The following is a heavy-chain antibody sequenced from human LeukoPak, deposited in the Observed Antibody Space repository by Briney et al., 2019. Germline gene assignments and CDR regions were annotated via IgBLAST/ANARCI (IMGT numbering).Heavy chain of an antibody. Sequence: GESPKISCKGSGYSFTSYWIGWVRQMPGKGLECMGIIYPGDSDTRYSPSFQGQVTISADRSISTAYLQWSSLKASDTAMYYCARHETGPYFDYWGQGTLVTVSS. CDR1: GYSFTSYW. D-gene: IGHD1-1*01. CDR2: IYPGDSDT. J-gene: IGHJ4*02. V-gene: IGHV5-51*01. CDR3: ARHETGPYFDY.